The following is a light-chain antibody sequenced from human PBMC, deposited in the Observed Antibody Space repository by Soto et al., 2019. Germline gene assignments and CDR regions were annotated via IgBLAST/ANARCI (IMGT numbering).Light chain of an antibody. CDR1: QSISSY. CDR3: QQSYSAPPT. Sequence: DIQMTQSPSSLSASVGDRVTITCRASQSISSYLNWYQQKPGKAPKLLIYAASNLQSGFPSRFTGSGSGTDFTLTISSLQPEDFATYYCQQSYSAPPTFGQGTKLEIK. CDR2: AAS. J-gene: IGKJ2*01. V-gene: IGKV1-39*01.